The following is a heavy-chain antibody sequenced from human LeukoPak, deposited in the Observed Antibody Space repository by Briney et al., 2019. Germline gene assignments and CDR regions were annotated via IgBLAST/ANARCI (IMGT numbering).Heavy chain of an antibody. CDR3: ARRAPYCSSTSCYAAFDI. CDR1: GGTFSSYA. CDR2: IIPIFGTA. Sequence: SVKVSCKASGGTFSSYAISWVRQAPGQGLEWMGGIIPIFGTANDAQKFQGRVTITTDESTSTAYMELSSLRSEDTAVYYCARRAPYCSSTSCYAAFDIWGQGTMVTVSS. V-gene: IGHV1-69*05. J-gene: IGHJ3*02. D-gene: IGHD2-2*01.